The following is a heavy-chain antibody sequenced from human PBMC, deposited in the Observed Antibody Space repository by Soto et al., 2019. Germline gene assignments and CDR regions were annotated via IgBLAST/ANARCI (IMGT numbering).Heavy chain of an antibody. CDR3: ARGPSTGCFDS. CDR1: GYTFTTFF. Sequence: ASVKVSCKTSGYTFTTFFLHWIHQAPGQRLEWMGWINPANGDTMYSQKFLGRVSNTRDTSATTAYMELTSLTSEDTAIYYCARGPSTGCFDSWGQGTLVTVSS. V-gene: IGHV1-3*01. CDR2: INPANGDT. D-gene: IGHD1-1*01. J-gene: IGHJ4*02.